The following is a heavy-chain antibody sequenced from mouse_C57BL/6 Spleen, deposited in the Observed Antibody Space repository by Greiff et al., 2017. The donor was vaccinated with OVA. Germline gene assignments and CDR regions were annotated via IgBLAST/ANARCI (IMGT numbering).Heavy chain of an antibody. CDR2: IDPSDSYT. Sequence: QVQLQQPGAELVMPGASVKLSCKASGYTFTSYWMHWVKQRPGQGLEWIGEIDPSDSYTNYNQKFTGKSTLTVDKSSSTAYMQLRRLTSEDSAVYYCARDLDYWGQGTTLTVSS. J-gene: IGHJ2*01. CDR3: ARDLDY. V-gene: IGHV1-69*01. CDR1: GYTFTSYW.